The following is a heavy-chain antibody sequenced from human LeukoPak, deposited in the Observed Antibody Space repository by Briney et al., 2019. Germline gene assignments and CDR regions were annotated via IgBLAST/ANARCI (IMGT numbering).Heavy chain of an antibody. V-gene: IGHV4-59*01. CDR3: ARGRYYGSGSTNY. Sequence: SETLSLTCAVYGGSFSGYYWSWIRQPPGKGLEWIGYIYYSGSTNYNPSLKSRVTISVDTSKNQFSLKLSSVTAADTAVYYCARGRYYGSGSTNYWGQGTLVTVSS. CDR2: IYYSGST. D-gene: IGHD3-10*01. J-gene: IGHJ4*02. CDR1: GGSFSGYY.